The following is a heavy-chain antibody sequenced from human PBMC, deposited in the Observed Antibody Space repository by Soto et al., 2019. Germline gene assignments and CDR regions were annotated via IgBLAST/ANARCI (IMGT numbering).Heavy chain of an antibody. V-gene: IGHV3-74*01. CDR3: VRTSLVVAAATREDY. Sequence: EVQLVESGGGLVQPGGSLRLSCAASAFTFSSYWMHWVRQAPGKGLVWVSRINSDGSSTSYADSVKGRFTISRDNAKNTLSLQMNSLRAEDTAVYYCVRTSLVVAAATREDYWGQGTLVTVSS. CDR2: INSDGSST. J-gene: IGHJ4*02. CDR1: AFTFSSYW. D-gene: IGHD2-15*01.